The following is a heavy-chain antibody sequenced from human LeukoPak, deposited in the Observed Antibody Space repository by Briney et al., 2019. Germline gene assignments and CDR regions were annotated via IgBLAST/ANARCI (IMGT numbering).Heavy chain of an antibody. CDR2: IYTSGST. CDR3: ARSEIGGSWFVGAFDI. D-gene: IGHD6-13*01. Sequence: SETLSLTCTVSGGSISSYYWSWIRQPAGKGLEWIGRIYTSGSTNYNPSLKSRVTMSVDTSKNQFSLKLSSVTAADTAVYYCARSEIGGSWFVGAFDIWGQGTMVTVSS. V-gene: IGHV4-4*07. CDR1: GGSISSYY. J-gene: IGHJ3*02.